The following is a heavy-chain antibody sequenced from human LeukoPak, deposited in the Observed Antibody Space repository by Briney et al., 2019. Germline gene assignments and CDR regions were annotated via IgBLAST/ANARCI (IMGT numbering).Heavy chain of an antibody. Sequence: ASVKVSCKASGYTFTGYYMHWVRQAPGQGLEWMGWINPSSGGTNYAQKFQGRVTMTRDTSISTAYMELSRLRSDDTAVYYCARIAQLVPYYYGMDVWGQGTTVTVSS. CDR3: ARIAQLVPYYYGMDV. CDR1: GYTFTGYY. CDR2: INPSSGGT. J-gene: IGHJ6*02. V-gene: IGHV1-2*02. D-gene: IGHD6-6*01.